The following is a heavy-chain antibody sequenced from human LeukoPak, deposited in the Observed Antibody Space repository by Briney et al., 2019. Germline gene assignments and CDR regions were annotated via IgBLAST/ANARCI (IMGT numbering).Heavy chain of an antibody. V-gene: IGHV1-2*04. D-gene: IGHD3-9*01. J-gene: IGHJ5*02. CDR1: GYTFTGYY. Sequence: ASVKVSSKASGYTFTGYYMHWVRPAPGQGLEWMGWINPNSGGTNYAQKFQGWVTMTRDTSISTAYMGLSRLRSDDTAVYYCARATSYDILTGYYSDWFDPWGQGTLVTVSS. CDR3: ARATSYDILTGYYSDWFDP. CDR2: INPNSGGT.